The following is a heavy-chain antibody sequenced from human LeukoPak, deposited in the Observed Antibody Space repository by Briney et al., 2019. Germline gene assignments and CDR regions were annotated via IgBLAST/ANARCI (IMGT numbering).Heavy chain of an antibody. J-gene: IGHJ6*02. V-gene: IGHV3-7*05. D-gene: IGHD6-13*01. CDR3: ARSKYSSLYYGMDV. CDR1: GFSFSGHW. CDR2: IKADGSEK. Sequence: GGSLRLSCAASGFSFSGHWMNWVRQPPGKGLEWVANIKADGSEKYYVDSVKGRFTISRDNSKNTLYLQMNSLRAEDTALYYCARSKYSSLYYGMDVWGQGTMVTVSS.